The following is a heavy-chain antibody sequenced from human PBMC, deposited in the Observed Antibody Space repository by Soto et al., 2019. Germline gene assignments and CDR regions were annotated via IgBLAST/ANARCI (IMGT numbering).Heavy chain of an antibody. CDR3: ARASDIVAVPAAMYLSWFDP. CDR2: INAGNGNT. J-gene: IGHJ5*02. Sequence: ASVKVSCKASGYTFTSYAMHWVRQAPGQRLEWMGWINAGNGNTKYSQKFQGRVTITRDTSASTAYMELSSLRSEDTAVYYCARASDIVAVPAAMYLSWFDPWGQGTLSPSPQ. D-gene: IGHD2-2*01. CDR1: GYTFTSYA. V-gene: IGHV1-3*01.